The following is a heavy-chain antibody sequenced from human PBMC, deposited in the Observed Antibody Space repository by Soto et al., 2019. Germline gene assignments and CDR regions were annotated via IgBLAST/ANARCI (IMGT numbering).Heavy chain of an antibody. CDR3: ARATVRGVYTI. V-gene: IGHV4-31*03. Sequence: TLSLTCTVSGGSISIGGYYWSWIRQHPGKGLEWIGYIYYSGSTYYNPSLKSRVTISVDTSKNQFSLKLSSVTAADTAVYYCARATVRGVYTIWGQGTLVTVS. CDR2: IYYSGST. CDR1: GGSISIGGYY. J-gene: IGHJ4*02. D-gene: IGHD3-10*01.